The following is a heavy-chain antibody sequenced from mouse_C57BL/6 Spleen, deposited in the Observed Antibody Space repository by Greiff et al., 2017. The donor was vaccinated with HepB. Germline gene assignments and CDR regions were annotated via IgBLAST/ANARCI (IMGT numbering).Heavy chain of an antibody. Sequence: QVQLKQSGAELVKPGASVKLSCKASGYTFTEYTIHWVKQRSGQGLEWIGWFYPGSGSIKYNEKFKDKATLTADKSSSTVYMELSRLTSEDSAVYFCARHEVYSNYGVGYFDYWGQGTTLTVSS. J-gene: IGHJ2*01. CDR2: FYPGSGSI. CDR1: GYTFTEYT. D-gene: IGHD2-5*01. CDR3: ARHEVYSNYGVGYFDY. V-gene: IGHV1-62-2*01.